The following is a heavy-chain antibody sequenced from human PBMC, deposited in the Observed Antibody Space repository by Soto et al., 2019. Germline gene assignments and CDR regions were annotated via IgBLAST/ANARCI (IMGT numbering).Heavy chain of an antibody. J-gene: IGHJ4*02. V-gene: IGHV3-23*01. Sequence: GGSLRLSCAASGFTFSSYAMGWVRQAPGKGLEWVSAISYGGGTTYYADSVKGRFTISRDNSKNTLYLQMNSLRAEDTAVYYCAKNPGYYYDSTGYHFAYWGQGTLVTVSS. D-gene: IGHD3-22*01. CDR3: AKNPGYYYDSTGYHFAY. CDR1: GFTFSSYA. CDR2: ISYGGGTT.